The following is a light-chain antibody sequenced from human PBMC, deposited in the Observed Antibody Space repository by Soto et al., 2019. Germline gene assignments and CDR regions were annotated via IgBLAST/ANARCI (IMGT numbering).Light chain of an antibody. Sequence: QSALTQPASVSGSPGQSITISCTGTSSDVGGYNYLSWYQHHPGKAPKILIYNGSDRPSGVSNRFSGSKSGNTACLTISGLQAEYEADYYCSSYTTSSTYYVFGTGTKLTVL. CDR2: NGS. V-gene: IGLV2-14*03. J-gene: IGLJ1*01. CDR1: SSDVGGYNY. CDR3: SSYTTSSTYYV.